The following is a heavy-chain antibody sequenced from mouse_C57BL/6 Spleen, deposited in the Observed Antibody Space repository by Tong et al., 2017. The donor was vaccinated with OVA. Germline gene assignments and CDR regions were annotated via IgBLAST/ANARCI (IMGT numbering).Heavy chain of an antibody. CDR1: GYAFSSSW. V-gene: IGHV1-82*01. CDR2: IYPGDGDT. J-gene: IGHJ1*03. CDR3: AREAYYYGSSYEYFDV. Sequence: VQLQESGPELVKPGASVKISCKASGYAFSSSWMNWVKQRPGKGLEWIGRIYPGDGDTNYNGKFKGKATLTADKSASTAYMQLSSLTSEDSAVYFCAREAYYYGSSYEYFDVWGTGTTVTVSS. D-gene: IGHD1-1*01.